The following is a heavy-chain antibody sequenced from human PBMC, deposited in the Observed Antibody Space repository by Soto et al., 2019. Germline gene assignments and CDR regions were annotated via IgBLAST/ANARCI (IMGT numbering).Heavy chain of an antibody. D-gene: IGHD3-22*01. CDR3: ARTHSYYYDSRGYYYFDY. Sequence: QVQLVQSGAEVKKPGASVKVSCKASGYTFTSYYMHWVRQAPGQGLEWMGIINPSGGSTSYAQKFQGRVTMTRDTSTSTVYMELSSLRSEDTAVYYCARTHSYYYDSRGYYYFDYWGQGTLVTVSS. CDR2: INPSGGST. CDR1: GYTFTSYY. V-gene: IGHV1-46*01. J-gene: IGHJ4*02.